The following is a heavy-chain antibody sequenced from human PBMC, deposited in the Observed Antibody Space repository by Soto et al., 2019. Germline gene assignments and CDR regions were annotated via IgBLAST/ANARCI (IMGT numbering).Heavy chain of an antibody. CDR3: ERDQTVLRYFDWSLYFDY. Sequence: QVQLVESGGGVVQPGRSLRLSCAASGFTFSSYGMHWVRQAPGKGLEWVAVIWYDGSNKYYADSVKGRFTISRDNSKNTLYMQMNSLKAEDTAVYYSERDQTVLRYFDWSLYFDYWGQGTLVTVSS. CDR2: IWYDGSNK. D-gene: IGHD3-9*01. V-gene: IGHV3-33*01. CDR1: GFTFSSYG. J-gene: IGHJ4*02.